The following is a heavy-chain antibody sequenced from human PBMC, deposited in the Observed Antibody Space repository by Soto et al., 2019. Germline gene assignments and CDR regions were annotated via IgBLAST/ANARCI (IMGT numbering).Heavy chain of an antibody. CDR1: GYTFTSYD. CDR2: MNPNTGNS. CDR3: ARRAETNGWNGFGADKYYFDF. Sequence: ASVKVSCKASGYTFTSYDIYWVRQATGQGLEWMGWMNPNTGNSGYAQKFQGRVTVTSDTSINTVHMELSSLRSEDTAVYYCARRAETNGWNGFGADKYYFDFWGQGTLVTVSS. V-gene: IGHV1-8*01. D-gene: IGHD1-1*01. J-gene: IGHJ4*02.